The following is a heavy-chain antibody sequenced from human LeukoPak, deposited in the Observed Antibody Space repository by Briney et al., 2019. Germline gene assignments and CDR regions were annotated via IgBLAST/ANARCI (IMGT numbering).Heavy chain of an antibody. Sequence: GGSLRLSCAASGVTLSDHYMDWVRQAPGKGLEWVGRTTNKANSYTTEYAASVKGRFTISRDDSKNSLYLQMNSLKTEDTAVYYCARRYCIGGNCRYSDYWGPGTLVTVSS. CDR1: GVTLSDHY. CDR2: TTNKANSYTT. D-gene: IGHD2-15*01. CDR3: ARRYCIGGNCRYSDY. J-gene: IGHJ4*02. V-gene: IGHV3-72*01.